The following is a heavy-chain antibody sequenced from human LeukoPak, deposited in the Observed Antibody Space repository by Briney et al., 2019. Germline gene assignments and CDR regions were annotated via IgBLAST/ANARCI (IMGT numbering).Heavy chain of an antibody. CDR3: VTYYFDSSGPKKNY. CDR2: INHSGST. J-gene: IGHJ4*02. V-gene: IGHV4-34*01. D-gene: IGHD3-22*01. CDR1: GGSFSGYY. Sequence: PSETLSLTCAVYGGSFSGYYWSWIRQPPGKGLEWIGEINHSGSTNYNPSLKSRVTISVDTSKKQFSLKLSSVTAADAAVYYCVTYYFDSSGPKKNYWGQGTLVTVSS.